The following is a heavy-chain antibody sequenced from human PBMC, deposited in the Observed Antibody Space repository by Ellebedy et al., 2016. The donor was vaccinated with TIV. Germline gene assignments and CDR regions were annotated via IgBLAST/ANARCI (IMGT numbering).Heavy chain of an antibody. CDR1: GYSFTSYW. CDR2: IYPGDSDT. D-gene: IGHD2-15*01. CDR3: ARSVVAAIDY. J-gene: IGHJ4*02. V-gene: IGHV5-51*01. Sequence: GGSLRLSXKGSGYSFTSYWIGWVRQMPGKGLEWMGIIYPGDSDTRYSPSFQGQVTISADKSISTAYLQWSSLKASDTAMYYCARSVVAAIDYWGQGTLVTVSS.